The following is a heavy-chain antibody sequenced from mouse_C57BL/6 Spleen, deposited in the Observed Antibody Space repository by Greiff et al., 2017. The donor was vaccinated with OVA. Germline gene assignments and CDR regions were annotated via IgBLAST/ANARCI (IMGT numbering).Heavy chain of an antibody. CDR2: IYPRSGNT. V-gene: IGHV1-81*01. D-gene: IGHD3-2*02. Sequence: QVQLQQSGAELARPGASVKLSCKASGYTFTSYGISWVKQRTGQGLEWIGEIYPRSGNTYYNEKFKGKATLTADKSSSTAYMELRSLTSEDSAVYFCARWGSSGFYYFDYWGQGTTLTVSS. CDR1: GYTFTSYG. CDR3: ARWGSSGFYYFDY. J-gene: IGHJ2*01.